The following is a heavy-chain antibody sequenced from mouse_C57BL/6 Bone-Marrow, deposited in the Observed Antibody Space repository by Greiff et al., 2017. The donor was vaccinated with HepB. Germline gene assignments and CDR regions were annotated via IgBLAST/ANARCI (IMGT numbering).Heavy chain of an antibody. D-gene: IGHD1-2*01. J-gene: IGHJ2*01. CDR1: GYTFTDYE. CDR2: IDPETGGT. V-gene: IGHV1-15*01. Sequence: QVQLQQSGAELVRPGASVTLSCKASGYTFTDYEMHWVKQTPVHGLEWIGAIDPETGGTAYNQKFKGKAILTADKSSSTAYMELRSLTSEDSAVYYGTRDHYSRGDIDYWGQGTTLTGAS. CDR3: TRDHYSRGDIDY.